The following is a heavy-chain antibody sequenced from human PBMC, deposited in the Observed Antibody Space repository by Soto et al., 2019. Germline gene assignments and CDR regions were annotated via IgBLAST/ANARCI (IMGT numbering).Heavy chain of an antibody. D-gene: IGHD7-27*01. Sequence: GGSLRLSCEASGFTFSTSAMSWVRQAPGKGLEWVSTISGSGGGTYYADSVNGRFTISGDNSKNTLFLQMNSLRAEDTALYYCARNWGIFDYWGQGTLVTVSS. CDR3: ARNWGIFDY. CDR2: ISGSGGGT. CDR1: GFTFSTSA. V-gene: IGHV3-23*01. J-gene: IGHJ4*02.